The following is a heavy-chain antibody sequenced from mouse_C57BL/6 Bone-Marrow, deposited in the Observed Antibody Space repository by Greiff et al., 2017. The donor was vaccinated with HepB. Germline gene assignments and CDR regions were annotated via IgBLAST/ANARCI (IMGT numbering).Heavy chain of an antibody. V-gene: IGHV1-72*01. Sequence: QVPLQQPGAELVQPGASVKLSCTASGYTFTSYWMHWGWQRPGRGLAWIGRIDPNSGGTKYNEKFKSKATLTVDKPSSTAYMQLSSLTSDDSAVYYCTTTVEPYWCQGTLVTVSA. CDR1: GYTFTSYW. J-gene: IGHJ3*01. CDR2: IDPNSGGT. CDR3: TTTVEPY. D-gene: IGHD1-1*01.